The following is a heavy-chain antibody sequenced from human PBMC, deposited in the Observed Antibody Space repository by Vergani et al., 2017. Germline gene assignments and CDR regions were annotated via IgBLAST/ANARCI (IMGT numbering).Heavy chain of an antibody. Sequence: QVQLQESGPGLVKPSETLSLTCAVSGFSIDNGYYWDWIRQPAGKTLEWIGEIFSSGTTHYNPSFKNRVTMSVDTSKNQFSLKLNSVTAADKAVYYCARQKDYYMDVWGKGATVTVS. V-gene: IGHV4-59*08. J-gene: IGHJ6*03. CDR3: ARQKDYYMDV. CDR1: GFSIDNGYY. CDR2: IFSSGTT.